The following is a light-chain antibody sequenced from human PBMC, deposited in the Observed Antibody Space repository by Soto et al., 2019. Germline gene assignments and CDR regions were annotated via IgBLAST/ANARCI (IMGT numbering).Light chain of an antibody. CDR2: AAS. V-gene: IGKV1-9*01. J-gene: IGKJ1*01. Sequence: DIQMTQSPSSLSASVGDRVTITCRASQGISSYLAWYQQKPGKAPKLLIYAASTLQSGVPSRFSGSGSGTEFTLTISSLQSEDFAVYYCQQYNNWPRTFGQGTKVDNK. CDR1: QGISSY. CDR3: QQYNNWPRT.